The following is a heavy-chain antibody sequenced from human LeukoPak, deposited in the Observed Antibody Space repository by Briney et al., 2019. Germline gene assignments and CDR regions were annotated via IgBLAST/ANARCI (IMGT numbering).Heavy chain of an antibody. CDR3: ARDLARGTEMIITTLFDY. V-gene: IGHV1-24*01. CDR2: FDPEDGET. Sequence: ASVKVSCKVSGYTLTELSMHWVRQAPGKGLEWMGGFDPEDGETIYAQKFQGRVTMTEDTSTDTAYMELSGLRSEDTAVYYCARDLARGTEMIITTLFDYWGQGTLVTVSS. J-gene: IGHJ4*02. CDR1: GYTLTELS. D-gene: IGHD3-22*01.